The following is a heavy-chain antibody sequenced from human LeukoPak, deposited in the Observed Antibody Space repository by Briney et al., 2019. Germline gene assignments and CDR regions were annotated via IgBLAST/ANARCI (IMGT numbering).Heavy chain of an antibody. CDR3: ARIGTAQGVSVWAFDI. CDR1: GFSLSTSGMC. V-gene: IGHV2-70*11. J-gene: IGHJ3*02. CDR2: IDWDDDK. D-gene: IGHD3-16*01. Sequence: ESGPTLVKPTQTLTLTCTFSGFSLSTSGMCMTWIRQPPGKALEWLARIDWDDDKYYSTSLKTRLTISKDTSKNQVVLTMTNMDPVDTATYYCARIGTAQGVSVWAFDIWGQGTMVTVSS.